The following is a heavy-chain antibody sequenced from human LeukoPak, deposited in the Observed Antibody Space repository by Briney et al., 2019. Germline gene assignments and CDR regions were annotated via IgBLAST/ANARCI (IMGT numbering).Heavy chain of an antibody. V-gene: IGHV4-34*01. Sequence: SETLSLTCAVSGVSFDDYYWSWVRQTPGKGLEWIGEINHSGYTNDSPSLKSRVTLSIDTSRKQFSLNLRSVTVADTAVYYCARHPPLWFDYWGQGTLVTVSS. J-gene: IGHJ4*02. CDR3: ARHPPLWFDY. D-gene: IGHD3-10*01. CDR2: INHSGYT. CDR1: GVSFDDYY.